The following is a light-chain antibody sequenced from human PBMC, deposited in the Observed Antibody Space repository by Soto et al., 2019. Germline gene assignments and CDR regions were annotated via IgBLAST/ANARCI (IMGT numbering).Light chain of an antibody. CDR3: QQYNSYSPLP. CDR1: QSISTW. V-gene: IGKV1-5*03. J-gene: IGKJ4*01. Sequence: DIQMTQSPSTLSASVGDRVTITCRASQSISTWLAWYQQKPGKAPKLLIYKASSLESGVPSRFSGGGSGTEFTLTISSLQPDDFATYYFQQYNSYSPLPFGGGTKVDI. CDR2: KAS.